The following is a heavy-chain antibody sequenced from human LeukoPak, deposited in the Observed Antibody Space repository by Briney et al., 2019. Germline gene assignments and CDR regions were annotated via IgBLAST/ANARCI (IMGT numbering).Heavy chain of an antibody. CDR1: GYTFTGYY. CDR3: AREAVGGVYYGSGSYFARWFDP. Sequence: GASVKVSCKASGYTFTGYYMYWVRQAPGQGLEWMGWINPNSGGTNYAQKFQGRVTMTRDTSISTAYMELSRLRSDDTAVYYCAREAVGGVYYGSGSYFARWFDPWGQGTLVTVSS. J-gene: IGHJ5*02. CDR2: INPNSGGT. D-gene: IGHD3-10*01. V-gene: IGHV1-2*02.